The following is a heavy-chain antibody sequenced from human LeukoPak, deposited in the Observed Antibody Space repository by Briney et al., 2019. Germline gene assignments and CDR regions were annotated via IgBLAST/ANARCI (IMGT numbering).Heavy chain of an antibody. CDR1: GYTFTGYY. V-gene: IGHV1-2*02. J-gene: IGHJ4*02. CDR3: ARGTFPTLELEPNLDY. Sequence: ASVKVSCKASGYTFTGYYMHWVRQAPGQGLEWMGWINPNSGGTNYAQKFQGRVTMTRDTSISTAYMELSRLRSDDTAVYYCARGTFPTLELEPNLDYWGQGTLVTVSS. CDR2: INPNSGGT. D-gene: IGHD1-1*01.